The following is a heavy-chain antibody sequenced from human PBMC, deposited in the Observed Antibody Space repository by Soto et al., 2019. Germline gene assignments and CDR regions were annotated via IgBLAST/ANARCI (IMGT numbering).Heavy chain of an antibody. Sequence: EVQLVESGGGLVQPGGSLRLCCAASGFTFSSYWMSWVRQAPGKGLEWVANIKQDGSEKYYVDSVKGRFTISRDNAKNSLYLQMNSLRAEDTAVFYCARLYYSSSWYDPYLYYFDYWGQGTLVTVSS. CDR2: IKQDGSEK. V-gene: IGHV3-7*01. CDR3: ARLYYSSSWYDPYLYYFDY. D-gene: IGHD6-13*01. J-gene: IGHJ4*02. CDR1: GFTFSSYW.